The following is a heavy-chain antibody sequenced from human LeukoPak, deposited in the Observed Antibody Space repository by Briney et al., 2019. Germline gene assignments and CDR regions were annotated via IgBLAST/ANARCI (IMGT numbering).Heavy chain of an antibody. Sequence: ASVKVSCKASGDTFKKYSISWVRQAPGQGLEWMGRIIPIFGTANYAQKFQGRVTITTDESTSTAYMELSSLRSEDTAMYYCARVLGYCSGGSCNYYFDYWGRGTLDTVSS. V-gene: IGHV1-69*05. CDR2: IIPIFGTA. CDR3: ARVLGYCSGGSCNYYFDY. D-gene: IGHD2-15*01. J-gene: IGHJ4*02. CDR1: GDTFKKYS.